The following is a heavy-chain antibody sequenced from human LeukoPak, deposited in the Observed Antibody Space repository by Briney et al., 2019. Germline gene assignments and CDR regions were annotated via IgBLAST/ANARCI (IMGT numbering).Heavy chain of an antibody. CDR1: GYTFTGYY. Sequence: ASVKVSCKASGYTFTGYYMHWVRQAPGQGLEWMGWISPNSGGTNYAQKFQGRVTMTRDTSISTAYMELSRLRSDDTAVYYCARGEATQPYYDILTGYHFDYWGQGTLVTVSS. D-gene: IGHD3-9*01. CDR3: ARGEATQPYYDILTGYHFDY. V-gene: IGHV1-2*02. CDR2: ISPNSGGT. J-gene: IGHJ4*02.